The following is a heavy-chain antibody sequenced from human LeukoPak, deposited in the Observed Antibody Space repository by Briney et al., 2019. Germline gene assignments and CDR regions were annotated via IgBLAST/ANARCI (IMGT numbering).Heavy chain of an antibody. Sequence: GGSLRLSCAASGFTFSGYWMSWVRQVPGKGLEWVANIKQDGSEKYYVDSVKGRFTISRDNAKNSLYLQMNSLRGEDTAVYYCARGGLHYGYWGQRTLLTVSS. CDR1: GFTFSGYW. V-gene: IGHV3-7*02. J-gene: IGHJ4*02. CDR2: IKQDGSEK. CDR3: ARGGLHYGY. D-gene: IGHD4-17*01.